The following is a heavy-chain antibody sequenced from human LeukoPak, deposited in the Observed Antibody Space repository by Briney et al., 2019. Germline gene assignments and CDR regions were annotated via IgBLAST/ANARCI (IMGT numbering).Heavy chain of an antibody. CDR1: AFTFSDHY. V-gene: IGHV3-72*01. CDR3: ARSGGGHCSSTSCDDY. Sequence: PGGSLRLSCAASAFTFSDHYMDWVRQAPGKGLEWVGRTRNKAKSYTTEYAASVKGRFTISRDDSKNSLYLQMNSLKTEDTAVYYCARSGGGHCSSTSCDDYWGQGTLVTVSS. J-gene: IGHJ4*02. D-gene: IGHD2-2*01. CDR2: TRNKAKSYTT.